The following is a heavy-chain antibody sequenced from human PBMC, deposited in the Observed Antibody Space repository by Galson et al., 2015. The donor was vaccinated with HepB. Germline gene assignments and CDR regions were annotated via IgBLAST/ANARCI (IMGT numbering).Heavy chain of an antibody. V-gene: IGHV1-69*13. D-gene: IGHD3-22*01. CDR2: IIPTSGAA. J-gene: IGHJ4*02. CDR1: GGTFSTYS. Sequence: SVKVSCKASGGTFSTYSLSWVRQAPGQGLQWMGGIIPTSGAASIAQRFQGRVTFTADGSTSTAYMELSNLRSDDTAVYYCARDSSGYPFQFWGQGTLVTVSS. CDR3: ARDSSGYPFQF.